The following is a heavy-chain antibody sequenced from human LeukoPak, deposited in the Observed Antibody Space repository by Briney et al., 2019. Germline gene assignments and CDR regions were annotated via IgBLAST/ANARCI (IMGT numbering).Heavy chain of an antibody. CDR2: INPNSGGT. D-gene: IGHD5-18*01. J-gene: IGHJ6*03. CDR3: AVTTYSYGPPHYYMDV. V-gene: IGHV1-2*02. Sequence: GGSLRLSCAASGFTFSSYGMHWVRQAPGQGLEWMGWINPNSGGTNYAQKFQGRVTMTRDTSISTAYMELSRLRSDDTAVYYCAVTTYSYGPPHYYMDVWGKGTTVTVSS. CDR1: GFTFSSYG.